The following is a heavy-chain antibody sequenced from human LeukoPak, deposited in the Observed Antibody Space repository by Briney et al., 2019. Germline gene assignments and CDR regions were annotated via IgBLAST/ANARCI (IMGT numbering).Heavy chain of an antibody. Sequence: GGSLRLSCAASGFTFSSYWMHWVRQAPGKGLEWVAVISYDGSNKYYADSVKGRFTISRDNSKNTLYLQMNSLRAEDTAVYYCARDVRHFDCWGQGTLVTVSS. V-gene: IGHV3-30-3*01. CDR2: ISYDGSNK. CDR3: ARDVRHFDC. CDR1: GFTFSSYW. D-gene: IGHD1-1*01. J-gene: IGHJ4*02.